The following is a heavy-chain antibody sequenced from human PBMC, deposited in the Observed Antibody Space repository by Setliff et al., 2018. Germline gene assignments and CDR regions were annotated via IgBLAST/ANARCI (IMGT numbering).Heavy chain of an antibody. CDR3: ARGGTFRYFDY. V-gene: IGHV4-59*01. CDR1: GGSFSTYY. D-gene: IGHD5-12*01. J-gene: IGHJ4*02. Sequence: PSETLSLTCTVSGGSFSTYYWSWIRQAPGKGLEWIRHVYYSGAANYNPSLKSRVTVSVDTSKNQFSLRLISVTAADTAVYYCARGGTFRYFDYWGQGTPVTSPQ. CDR2: VYYSGAA.